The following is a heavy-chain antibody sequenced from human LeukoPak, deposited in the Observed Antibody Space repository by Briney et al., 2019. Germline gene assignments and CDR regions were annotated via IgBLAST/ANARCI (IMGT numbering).Heavy chain of an antibody. V-gene: IGHV4-59*01. CDR1: GGSISSYY. J-gene: IGHJ4*02. CDR2: IYYSGST. Sequence: PSETLSLTCTVSGGSISSYYWSWIRQPPGKELEWIGYIYYSGSTNYNPSLKSRVTISVDTSKNQFSLKLSSVTAADTAVYYCARKSSSWFENYFDYWGQGTLVTVSS. D-gene: IGHD6-13*01. CDR3: ARKSSSWFENYFDY.